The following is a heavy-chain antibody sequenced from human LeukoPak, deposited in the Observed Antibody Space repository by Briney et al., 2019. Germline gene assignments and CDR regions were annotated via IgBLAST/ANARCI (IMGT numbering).Heavy chain of an antibody. CDR2: NNSSGSTK. D-gene: IGHD3-10*01. Sequence: GGSLRLSCAASGFTFSSYEMSWGRQAPGEGLGWGSYNNSSGSTKDYAGSVKGPISIARDNAKHSLYLQMHSLKAEDTAVYYCARDRWGSGSYGLDYWGQGTLVSVSS. CDR3: ARDRWGSGSYGLDY. CDR1: GFTFSSYE. J-gene: IGHJ4*02. V-gene: IGHV3-48*03.